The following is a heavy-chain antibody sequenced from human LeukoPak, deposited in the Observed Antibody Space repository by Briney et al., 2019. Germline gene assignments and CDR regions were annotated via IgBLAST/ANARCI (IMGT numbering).Heavy chain of an antibody. Sequence: PGGSLRLSCATSGFTFTRYWMAWVRQAPGKGLEWVANIEQYGSQQYYLDSVEGRFTISRDNAKNSLYLQMSNLRADDTAMYYCSNGIYSSSYWGQGTLATVSS. CDR1: GFTFTRYW. CDR3: SNGIYSSSY. CDR2: IEQYGSQQ. D-gene: IGHD6-6*01. J-gene: IGHJ4*02. V-gene: IGHV3-7*01.